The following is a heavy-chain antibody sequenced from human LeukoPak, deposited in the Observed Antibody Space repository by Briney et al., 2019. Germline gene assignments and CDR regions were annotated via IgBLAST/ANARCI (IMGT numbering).Heavy chain of an antibody. CDR1: GGSISSYY. CDR2: IYYSGST. Sequence: SETLSLTCTVSGGSISSYYWSWIRQPPGKGLEWIGYIYYSGSTNYNPSLKSRVTISVDTSKNQFSLKLSSVTAADTAVYYCARHLKSNVDTGFFDYWGQGTLVTVSS. CDR3: ARHLKSNVDTGFFDY. J-gene: IGHJ4*02. V-gene: IGHV4-59*08. D-gene: IGHD5-18*01.